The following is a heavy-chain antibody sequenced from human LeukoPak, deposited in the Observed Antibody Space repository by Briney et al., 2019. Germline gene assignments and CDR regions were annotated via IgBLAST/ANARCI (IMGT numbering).Heavy chain of an antibody. CDR2: IYYSGST. CDR3: ARGHVGAWYYFDY. Sequence: LRLSCAASGFTFSSYAMSWVRQHPGKGLEWIGYIYYSGSTYYNPSLKSRITISVDTSKIQFSLTLSSVTAADTAVYYCARGHVGAWYYFDYWGQGALVTVSS. J-gene: IGHJ4*02. V-gene: IGHV4-31*02. CDR1: GFTFSSYA. D-gene: IGHD6-19*01.